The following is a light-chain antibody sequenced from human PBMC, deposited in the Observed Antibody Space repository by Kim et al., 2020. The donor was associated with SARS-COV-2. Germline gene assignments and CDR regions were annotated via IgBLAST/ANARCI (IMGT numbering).Light chain of an antibody. Sequence: GQSITISCTGTSSDVGSYNLVSWYQQYPGKAPKVMIFAVSQRPSGVSNRFSGSKSGSTAPLTISGLQAEDEADYYCCSYAGSNTLVFGGGTQLTVL. V-gene: IGLV2-23*02. CDR2: AVS. CDR3: CSYAGSNTLV. CDR1: SSDVGSYNL. J-gene: IGLJ3*02.